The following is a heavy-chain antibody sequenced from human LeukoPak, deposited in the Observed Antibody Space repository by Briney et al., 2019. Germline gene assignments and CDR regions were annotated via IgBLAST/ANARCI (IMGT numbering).Heavy chain of an antibody. CDR3: ARFTARAREIDY. D-gene: IGHD6-6*01. CDR1: GDSISSYY. Sequence: PSETLSLTCTVSGDSISSYYWTWIRQPPGKTLEWIGYIYYTGDNDYNPSLKSRVTMSVDTSKSHLSLKLTSVTAADTAVYYCARFTARAREIDYWGQGILVTVSS. J-gene: IGHJ4*02. V-gene: IGHV4-59*08. CDR2: IYYTGDN.